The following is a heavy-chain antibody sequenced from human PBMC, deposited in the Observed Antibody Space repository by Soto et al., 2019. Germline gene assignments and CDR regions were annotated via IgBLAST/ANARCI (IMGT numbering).Heavy chain of an antibody. CDR2: MNPNSGNT. J-gene: IGHJ6*02. V-gene: IGHV1-8*01. Sequence: QVQLVQSGAEVKKPGASVKVSCKASGYTFTSYDINWVRQDTGQGLEWMGWMNPNSGNTVDAQKFQGRVTMTRNTAISTASMELSRLRSADRDVYCWAREWATYGMDVWGQGTTVTVSS. CDR3: AREWATYGMDV. D-gene: IGHD1-26*01. CDR1: GYTFTSYD.